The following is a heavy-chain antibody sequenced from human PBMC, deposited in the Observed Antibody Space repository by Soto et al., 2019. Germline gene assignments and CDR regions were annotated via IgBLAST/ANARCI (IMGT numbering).Heavy chain of an antibody. CDR2: IIPIFGTA. Sequence: QVQLVQSGAEVKKPGSSVKVSCKASGGTFSSYAISWVRQAPGQGLEWMGGIIPIFGTANYAQKFQGRVTITADESTSTAYMELSSLRSEDTAVYYCARARGRITMVRGVPVPFDPWGQGILVTVSS. CDR1: GGTFSSYA. CDR3: ARARGRITMVRGVPVPFDP. J-gene: IGHJ5*02. V-gene: IGHV1-69*01. D-gene: IGHD3-10*01.